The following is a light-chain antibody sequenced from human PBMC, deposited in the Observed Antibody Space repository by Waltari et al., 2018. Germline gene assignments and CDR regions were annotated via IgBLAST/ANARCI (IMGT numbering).Light chain of an antibody. Sequence: QSVLTQPPSASGTPGQRVTISCSGSSSNIGSNYVYWYQQLPGTAPKLLIYRNDQRPAAVPDRVSGSKSGTSASLAISGLRSEDEANYYCAAWDDSLREVFGGGTRLTVL. CDR2: RND. J-gene: IGLJ3*02. V-gene: IGLV1-47*01. CDR1: SSNIGSNY. CDR3: AAWDDSLREV.